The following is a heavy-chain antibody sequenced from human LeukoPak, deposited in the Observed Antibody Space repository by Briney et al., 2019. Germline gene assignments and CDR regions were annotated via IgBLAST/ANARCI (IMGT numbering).Heavy chain of an antibody. CDR3: AKDLYYGSGSYYGYFDH. CDR2: IRYDGSNK. D-gene: IGHD3-10*01. V-gene: IGHV3-30*02. J-gene: IGHJ4*02. CDR1: GFTFSSYG. Sequence: GSLRLSCAASGFTFSSYGMHWVRQAPGKGLEWVAFIRYDGSNKYYADSVKGRFTISRDNSKNTLYLQMNSLRAEDTAVYYCAKDLYYGSGSYYGYFDHWGQGTLVTVSS.